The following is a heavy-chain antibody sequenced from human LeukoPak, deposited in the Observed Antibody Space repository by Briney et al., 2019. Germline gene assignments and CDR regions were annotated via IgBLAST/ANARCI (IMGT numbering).Heavy chain of an antibody. CDR1: GGSISSYY. J-gene: IGHJ4*02. CDR2: IYYSGST. CDR3: AKDSSTYHYYDSSGLFDY. D-gene: IGHD3-22*01. V-gene: IGHV4-59*01. Sequence: SETLSLTCTVSGGSISSYYWSWIRQPPGKGLEWIGYIYYSGSTNYNPSLKSRVTISVDTSKNQFSLKLSSVTAADTAVYYCAKDSSTYHYYDSSGLFDYWGQGTLVTVSS.